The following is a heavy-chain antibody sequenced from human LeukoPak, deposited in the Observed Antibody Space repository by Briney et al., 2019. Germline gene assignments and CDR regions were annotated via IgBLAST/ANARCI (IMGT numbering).Heavy chain of an antibody. CDR2: ISGSTT. V-gene: IGHV3-23*01. CDR3: ARDRFEVGSGSYYKGVFDY. CDR1: GFTLSTYA. J-gene: IGHJ4*02. Sequence: PGGSLRLSCAASGFTLSTYAMSWIRQAPGKGPEWVSAISGSTTYYADSVKGRFTISKDISKNTLSLQMNSLRAEDTAVYYCARDRFEVGSGSYYKGVFDYWGQGTLVTVSS. D-gene: IGHD3-10*01.